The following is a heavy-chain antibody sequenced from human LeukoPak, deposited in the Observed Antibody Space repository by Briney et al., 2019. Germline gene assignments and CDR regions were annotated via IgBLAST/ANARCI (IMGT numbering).Heavy chain of an antibody. V-gene: IGHV3-23*01. D-gene: IGHD4-17*01. CDR2: FSVTDKTT. Sequence: GGTLRLSCAASGFTFSSYAMSWVRQAPGKGLEWVSGFSVTDKTTYYADSVKGRFTISRDNSKNTLYLQMSSLRVEDTAVYYCAKDPSVYYGDYIIRWGQGTLVIVSS. CDR3: AKDPSVYYGDYIIR. CDR1: GFTFSSYA. J-gene: IGHJ4*02.